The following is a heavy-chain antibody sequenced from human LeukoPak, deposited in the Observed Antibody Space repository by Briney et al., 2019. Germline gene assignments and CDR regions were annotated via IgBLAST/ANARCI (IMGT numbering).Heavy chain of an antibody. CDR3: ARESYCSGGSCFFGVDY. Sequence: SETLSLTCTVSGGSISSYYRSWIRQPPGKGLEWIGYIYYSGSTNYNPSLKSRVTISVDTSKNQFSLKLSSVTAADTAVYYCARESYCSGGSCFFGVDYWGQGTLVTVSS. V-gene: IGHV4-59*12. J-gene: IGHJ4*02. CDR1: GGSISSYY. D-gene: IGHD2-15*01. CDR2: IYYSGST.